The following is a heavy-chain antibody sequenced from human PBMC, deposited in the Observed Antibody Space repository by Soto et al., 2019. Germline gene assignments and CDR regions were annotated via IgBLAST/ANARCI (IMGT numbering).Heavy chain of an antibody. Sequence: QVQLVESGGGVVQPGRSLRLSCTASGFTFSTYGMRWVRQAPGKGLEWVAVIWYDGTNKYYADSVKGRFTISRDNSKNTLYLQMSSLRAEDTAVYYCARASRQLVFFDYWGQGTLVTVSS. J-gene: IGHJ4*02. CDR1: GFTFSTYG. CDR2: IWYDGTNK. CDR3: ARASRQLVFFDY. V-gene: IGHV3-33*01. D-gene: IGHD6-13*01.